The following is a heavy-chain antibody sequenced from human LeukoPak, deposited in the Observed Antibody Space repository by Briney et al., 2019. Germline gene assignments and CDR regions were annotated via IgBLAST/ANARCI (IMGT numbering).Heavy chain of an antibody. D-gene: IGHD2-2*01. CDR3: ARGYCSSTSCYGYYYYYMDV. Sequence: SVTVSCMASGGTFSSSTISWVRQAPGPEREWMGGIIPIFGTANYAQNFQGRVAFTAEESTSTAYMELSSLRSEDTAVYYCARGYCSSTSCYGYYYYYMDVWGKGPTVTVSS. J-gene: IGHJ6*03. CDR1: GGTFSSST. V-gene: IGHV1-69*13. CDR2: IIPIFGTA.